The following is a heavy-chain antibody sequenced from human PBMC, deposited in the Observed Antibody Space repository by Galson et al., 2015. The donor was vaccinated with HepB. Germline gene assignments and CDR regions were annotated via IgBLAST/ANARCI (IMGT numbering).Heavy chain of an antibody. V-gene: IGHV3-23*01. CDR1: GFTFSNYA. Sequence: SLRLSCAASGFTFSNYAMSWVRQAPGKGLEWVSGISGSSSAIYYADSVKGRFTTSRDNSKNTLYLQMNSLRAEDTAVYYCAKVEGHCTGTSCYTTGGQGTLVTVSS. CDR3: AKVEGHCTGTSCYTT. CDR2: ISGSSSAI. J-gene: IGHJ4*02. D-gene: IGHD2-2*02.